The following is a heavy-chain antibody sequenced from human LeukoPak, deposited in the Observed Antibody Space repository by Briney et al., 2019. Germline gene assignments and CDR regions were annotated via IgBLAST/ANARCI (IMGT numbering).Heavy chain of an antibody. V-gene: IGHV3-30*18. J-gene: IGHJ3*02. CDR2: ISYDGSNK. Sequence: GGSLRLSCAASGFTFSSYGMHWVRQAPGKGLEWVAVISYDGSNKYYAASAKGRFTISRDNSKNTLYLQMNSLRAEDTAVYYCAKLAVTPAHDAFDIWGQGTMVTVSA. CDR1: GFTFSSYG. D-gene: IGHD4-17*01. CDR3: AKLAVTPAHDAFDI.